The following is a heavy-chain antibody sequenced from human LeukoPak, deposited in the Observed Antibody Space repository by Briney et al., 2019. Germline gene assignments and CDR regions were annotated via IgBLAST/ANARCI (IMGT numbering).Heavy chain of an antibody. CDR3: ARFGTTFPLNY. J-gene: IGHJ4*02. CDR2: INAGNGNT. V-gene: IGHV1-3*01. CDR1: GYTFSNYV. D-gene: IGHD2/OR15-2a*01. Sequence: ASVKVSCKASGYTFSNYVIHWVRQAPGQRLEWMGWINAGNGNTMYSQKFQGRVTITRDTTATTGYMELSSLRSEDTAVYYCARFGTTFPLNYWGQGTLVTVSS.